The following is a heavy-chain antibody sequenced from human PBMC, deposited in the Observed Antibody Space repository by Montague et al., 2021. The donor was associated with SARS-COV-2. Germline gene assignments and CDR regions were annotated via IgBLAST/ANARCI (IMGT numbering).Heavy chain of an antibody. V-gene: IGHV2-70*01. J-gene: IGHJ4*02. Sequence: PALAKPTQTLTLTCTFSGFSLSTSGMCVSWIRQPPGKALEWLTLIDWDDDKYYSTSLKTRLTISKDISKNQVVLTTTNMDPVDTATYYCARSYGTTVVTRAFDYWGQGTLVTVSS. CDR3: ARSYGTTVVTRAFDY. CDR2: IDWDDDK. D-gene: IGHD4-23*01. CDR1: GFSLSTSGMC.